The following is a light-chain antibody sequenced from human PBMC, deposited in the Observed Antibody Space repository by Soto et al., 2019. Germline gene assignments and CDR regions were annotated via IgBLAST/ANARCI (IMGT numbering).Light chain of an antibody. V-gene: IGLV2-11*01. CDR1: SSDVGAYNY. CDR2: DVS. CDR3: CSYAGSYTLV. J-gene: IGLJ2*01. Sequence: QSALTQPPSASGSLGQSVTISCTGTSSDVGAYNYVSWYQQHPGKAPKLMIYDVSKRPSGVPDRFSGSKSGNTASLTISGLQAEDEADYYCCSYAGSYTLVFGGGTKVTVL.